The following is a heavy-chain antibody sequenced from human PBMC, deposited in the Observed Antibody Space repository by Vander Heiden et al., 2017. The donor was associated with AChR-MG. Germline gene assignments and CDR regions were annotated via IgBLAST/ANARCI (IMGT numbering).Heavy chain of an antibody. CDR1: GGSISSSSYY. J-gene: IGHJ4*02. CDR2: IYYSGST. Sequence: QLQLQESGPGLVKPSETLSLTCTVSGGSISSSSYYWGWIRQPPGKGLEWIGSIYYSGSTYYNPSLKSRVTISVDTSKNQFSLKLSSVTAADTAVYYCARVGGNDQYYFDYWGQGTLVTVSS. CDR3: ARVGGNDQYYFDY. D-gene: IGHD1-1*01. V-gene: IGHV4-39*01.